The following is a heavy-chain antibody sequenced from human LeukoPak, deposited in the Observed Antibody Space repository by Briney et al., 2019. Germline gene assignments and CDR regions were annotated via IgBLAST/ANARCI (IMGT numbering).Heavy chain of an antibody. D-gene: IGHD3-22*01. CDR1: GYTFTSYG. CDR2: ISAYNGNT. CDR3: ARLYYYDSSGYYYVSLDY. Sequence: ASVKVSCRASGYTFTSYGISWVRQAPGQGLEWMGWISAYNGNTNYAQKLQGRVTMTTDTSTSTAYMELRSLRSDDTAVYYCARLYYYDSSGYYYVSLDYWGQGTLVTVSS. V-gene: IGHV1-18*01. J-gene: IGHJ4*02.